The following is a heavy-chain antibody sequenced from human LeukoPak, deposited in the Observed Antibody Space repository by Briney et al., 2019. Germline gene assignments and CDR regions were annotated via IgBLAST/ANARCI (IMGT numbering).Heavy chain of an antibody. Sequence: GASVKVSCKASAYTFTIYCISWVRQAPGQGREWMGWISAYNGNTNYAQKLQGRLTITTDTYTNTAYRSPRRQRSPDTAVYYCPRVAVLRFSTWSYEVPWGQGTLVTVSS. V-gene: IGHV1-18*01. CDR2: ISAYNGNT. D-gene: IGHD3-3*01. CDR3: PRVAVLRFSTWSYEVP. J-gene: IGHJ5*02. CDR1: AYTFTIYC.